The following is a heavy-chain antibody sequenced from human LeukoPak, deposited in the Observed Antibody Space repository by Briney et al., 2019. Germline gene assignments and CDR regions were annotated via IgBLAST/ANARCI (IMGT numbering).Heavy chain of an antibody. Sequence: SETLSLTCAVSGGSFSGYYWSWVRQPPGKGLEWIGEINDSASTNYNPSRKSRVTISVDTSKTQFSLKLSSVTAADTAVYYCATASLYCSSTSCYLPPTVNYFDYWGQGTLVTVSS. CDR2: INDSAST. J-gene: IGHJ4*02. D-gene: IGHD2-2*01. V-gene: IGHV4-34*01. CDR3: ATASLYCSSTSCYLPPTVNYFDY. CDR1: GGSFSGYY.